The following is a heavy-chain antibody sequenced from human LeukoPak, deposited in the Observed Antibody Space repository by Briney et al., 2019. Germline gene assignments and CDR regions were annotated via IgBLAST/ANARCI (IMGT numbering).Heavy chain of an antibody. D-gene: IGHD3-22*01. CDR2: INPSGGST. V-gene: IGHV1-46*01. CDR3: ARGHKCYYDSSGYPDEPELTCDY. Sequence: ASVKVSCKASGYTFTSYYMHWVRQAPGQGLEWMGIINPSGGSTSYAQKFQGRVTMTRDMSTSTVYMELSSLRSEDTAVYYCARGHKCYYDSSGYPDEPELTCDYWGQGTLVTVSS. CDR1: GYTFTSYY. J-gene: IGHJ4*02.